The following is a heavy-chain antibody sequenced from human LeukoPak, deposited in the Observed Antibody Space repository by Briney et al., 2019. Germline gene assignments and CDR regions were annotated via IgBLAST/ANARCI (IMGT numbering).Heavy chain of an antibody. Sequence: GGSLRLSCAASGFTFSSHWMHWVRQAPGKGLVWVSRISDVGTNTNYADSVKGRFTISRDNSKNTLYLQMNSLRAEDTAVYYCAREVTLDIPFDYWGQGTLVTVSS. D-gene: IGHD2-2*03. CDR1: GFTFSSHW. CDR2: ISDVGTNT. CDR3: AREVTLDIPFDY. J-gene: IGHJ4*02. V-gene: IGHV3-74*01.